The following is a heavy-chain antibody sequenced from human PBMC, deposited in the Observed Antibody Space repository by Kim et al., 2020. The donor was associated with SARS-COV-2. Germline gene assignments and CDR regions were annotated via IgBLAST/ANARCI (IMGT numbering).Heavy chain of an antibody. V-gene: IGHV4-39*01. CDR3: ARMRRFGEPHFDY. D-gene: IGHD3-10*01. J-gene: IGHJ4*02. Sequence: YNPSLKSRVTISVDTSKNQFSLKLGSVTAADTAVYYCARMRRFGEPHFDYWGQGTLVTVSS.